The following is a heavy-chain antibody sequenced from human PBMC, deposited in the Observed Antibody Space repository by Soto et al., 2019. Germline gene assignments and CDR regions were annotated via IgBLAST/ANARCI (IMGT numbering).Heavy chain of an antibody. D-gene: IGHD2-21*02. CDR1: GYTFTSYG. V-gene: IGHV1-18*01. CDR3: ARDAPVVVTAIAPEFGAY. J-gene: IGHJ4*02. Sequence: QVQLVQSGAEVKKPGASVKVSCKASGYTFTSYGISWVRQAPGQGLEWMGWISAYNGNTNYAQKLQGRVTMTTDTSTSTAYMELRSLRSDDTAVYYCARDAPVVVTAIAPEFGAYWGQGTLVTVSS. CDR2: ISAYNGNT.